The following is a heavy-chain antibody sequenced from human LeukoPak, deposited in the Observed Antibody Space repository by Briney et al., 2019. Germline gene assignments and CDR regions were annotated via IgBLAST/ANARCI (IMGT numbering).Heavy chain of an antibody. CDR1: GFTFSSYS. D-gene: IGHD3-22*01. CDR2: ISSSSIYK. V-gene: IGHV3-21*01. Sequence: GGSLRLSCAASGFTFSSYSMNWVRQAPGKGLEWVSSISSSSIYKYYADSVKGRFTISRDNSKNTLYLQMNILRAEDTAVYYCAKEISGYYNYYFDYWGQGTLVTVSS. CDR3: AKEISGYYNYYFDY. J-gene: IGHJ4*02.